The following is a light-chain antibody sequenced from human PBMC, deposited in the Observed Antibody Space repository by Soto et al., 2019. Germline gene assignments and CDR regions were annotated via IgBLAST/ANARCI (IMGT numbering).Light chain of an antibody. CDR1: QSVSSN. J-gene: IGKJ2*01. Sequence: EIVMTQSPATLSVSPGESATLSCRASQSVSSNLAWYQQKPGQAPRLLIYGASTRATGIPARFSGRGSATEFTLTISSLQSEDSAVYYCQQCNDCPHTFGQGTKLEI. V-gene: IGKV3-15*01. CDR3: QQCNDCPHT. CDR2: GAS.